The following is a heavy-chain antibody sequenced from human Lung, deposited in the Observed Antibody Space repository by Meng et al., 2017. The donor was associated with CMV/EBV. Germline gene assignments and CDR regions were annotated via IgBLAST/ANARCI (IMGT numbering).Heavy chain of an antibody. Sequence: ASVXVSXXGSGYYFNAFGISWMRQAPGQGLGWMGWINTANGAPRYAQRFQGRVTMTTYKYTATSYMELRSLTSDDTAVYYCARRRGVYHFLEGGGDAYFDYWGQGXPVTVSS. D-gene: IGHD3-16*01. CDR3: ARRRGVYHFLEGGGDAYFDY. J-gene: IGHJ4*02. CDR2: INTANGAP. CDR1: GYYFNAFG. V-gene: IGHV1-18*01.